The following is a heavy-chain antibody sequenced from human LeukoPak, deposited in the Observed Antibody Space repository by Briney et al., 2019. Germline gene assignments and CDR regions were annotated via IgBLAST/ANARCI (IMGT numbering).Heavy chain of an antibody. CDR3: ARVKAAAGIYFDY. V-gene: IGHV3-20*04. D-gene: IGHD6-13*01. J-gene: IGHJ4*02. CDR2: INWNGGST. Sequence: GGSLRLSCAASGFTFDDYGMSWVRQAPGKGLEWVSGINWNGGSTGYADSVKGRFTISRDNSKNTLYLQMNSLRAEDTAVYYCARVKAAAGIYFDYWGQGTLVTVSS. CDR1: GFTFDDYG.